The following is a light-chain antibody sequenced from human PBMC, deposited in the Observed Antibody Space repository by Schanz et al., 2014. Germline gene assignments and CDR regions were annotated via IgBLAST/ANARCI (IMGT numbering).Light chain of an antibody. CDR2: WAS. CDR3: QQYYSLPLT. J-gene: IGKJ4*01. V-gene: IGKV4-1*01. Sequence: DIVMTQSPDSLAVSLGERATIHCKSSRSVLYSSNNKNYLAWYQQKPGQPPKLLIYWASTRESGVPDRFTGSGSGTYFTLTISSLQAEDVAVYYCQQYYSLPLTFGGGTKVEI. CDR1: RSVLYSSNNKNY.